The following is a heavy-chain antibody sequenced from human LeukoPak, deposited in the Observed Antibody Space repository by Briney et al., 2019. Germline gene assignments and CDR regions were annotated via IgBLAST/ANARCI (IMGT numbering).Heavy chain of an antibody. CDR1: GFAVSSNY. D-gene: IGHD1-14*01. V-gene: IGHV3-53*01. CDR3: ARENRP. CDR2: IYSGGST. J-gene: IGHJ5*02. Sequence: GGFLRLSCAASGFAVSSNYMSWVRQAPGKGLEWVSVIYSGGSTYYADSVKGRFTISRDNSKNTVYLQMNSLRAEDTAVYYCARENRPWGQGTLVTVSS.